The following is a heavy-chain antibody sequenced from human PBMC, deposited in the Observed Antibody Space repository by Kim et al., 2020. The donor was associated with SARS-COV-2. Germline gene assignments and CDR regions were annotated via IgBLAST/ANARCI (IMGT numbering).Heavy chain of an antibody. CDR2: ISSSSSYT. Sequence: GGSLRLSCAASGFTFSDYYMSWIRQAPGKGLEWVSYISSSSSYTNYADSVKGRFTISRDNAKNSLYLQMNSLRAEDTAVYYCARARDAVVVVAEYYFDYWGQGTLVTVSS. CDR1: GFTFSDYY. J-gene: IGHJ4*02. D-gene: IGHD2-15*01. CDR3: ARARDAVVVVAEYYFDY. V-gene: IGHV3-11*05.